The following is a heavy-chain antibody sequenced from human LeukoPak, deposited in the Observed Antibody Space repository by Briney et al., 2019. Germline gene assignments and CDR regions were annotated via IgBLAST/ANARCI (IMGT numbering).Heavy chain of an antibody. V-gene: IGHV4-61*02. CDR3: ARTDCSSTSCQTAD. CDR1: GGSISSGSYY. CDR2: IYTSGST. J-gene: IGHJ4*02. D-gene: IGHD2-2*01. Sequence: SETLSLTCTVSGGSISSGSYYWSWIRQPAGKGLEWIGRIYTSGSTNYNPSLKSRVTISVDTSKNQFSLKLSSVTAADTAVYYCARTDCSSTSCQTADWGQGTLVTVSS.